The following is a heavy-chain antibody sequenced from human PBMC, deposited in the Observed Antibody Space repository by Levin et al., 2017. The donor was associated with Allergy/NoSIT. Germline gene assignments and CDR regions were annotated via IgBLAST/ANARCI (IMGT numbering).Heavy chain of an antibody. J-gene: IGHJ3*02. CDR3: ARSPSYCGGDCYPDAFDI. CDR2: IYYSGST. D-gene: IGHD2-21*02. V-gene: IGHV4-31*03. CDR1: GGSISSGGYY. Sequence: NPSETLSLTCTVSGGSISSGGYYWSWIRQHPGKGLEWIGYIYYSGSTYYNPSLKSRVTISVDTSKNQFSLKLSSVTAADTAVYYCARSPSYCGGDCYPDAFDIWGQGTMVTVSS.